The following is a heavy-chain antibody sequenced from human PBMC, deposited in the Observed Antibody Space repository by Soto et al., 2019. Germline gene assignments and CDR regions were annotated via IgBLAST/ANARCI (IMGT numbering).Heavy chain of an antibody. V-gene: IGHV3-9*01. CDR3: AKGLVWTFQVSLSQTWFDP. CDR2: SSWNSGTL. CDR1: GVAYDGYA. J-gene: IGHJ5*02. D-gene: IGHD6-6*01. Sequence: SPKLSCAASGVAYDGYAMHCLRQEARKGLGCGSRSSWNSGTLDYADSVKGRFSISRDNAKNSLSLQMNSLRAGDTALYYCAKGLVWTFQVSLSQTWFDPWGQGTLVTVSS.